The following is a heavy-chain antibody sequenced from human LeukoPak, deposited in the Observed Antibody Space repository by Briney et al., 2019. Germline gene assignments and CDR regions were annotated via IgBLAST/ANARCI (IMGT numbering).Heavy chain of an antibody. V-gene: IGHV1-18*01. D-gene: IGHD3-16*01. J-gene: IGHJ4*02. CDR3: ARRNYDHIWGNYGSLYYFDY. Sequence: ASGKVSCKTSGYTFTSYAISWVRQAPGQGLEWMGWISAYNGNTDYAQKFQGRVTMTTDTSTSTAYMELRSLRSDDTAVYYCARRNYDHIWGNYGSLYYFDYWGQGTLVTVSS. CDR2: ISAYNGNT. CDR1: GYTFTSYA.